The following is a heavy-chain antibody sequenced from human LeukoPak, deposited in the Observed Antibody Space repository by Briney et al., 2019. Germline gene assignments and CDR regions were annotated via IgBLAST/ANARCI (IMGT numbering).Heavy chain of an antibody. V-gene: IGHV3-21*01. CDR3: ARDILTGSTFDAFDI. CDR2: MSSSSSYI. J-gene: IGHJ3*02. D-gene: IGHD3-9*01. Sequence: GGSLRLFCAASGFTFSSYSMNWARQAPGRGREWVSSMSSSSSYIYYADSVKGRFTISRDNAKTSLYLQMNSLRDEDTAVYYCARDILTGSTFDAFDIWGQGTMVTVSS. CDR1: GFTFSSYS.